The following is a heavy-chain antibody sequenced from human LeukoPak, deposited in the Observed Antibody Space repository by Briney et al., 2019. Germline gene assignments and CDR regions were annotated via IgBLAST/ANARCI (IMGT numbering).Heavy chain of an antibody. CDR1: GGSFSGYY. CDR3: ARGGRYYGSGSYQIYYYYYMDV. J-gene: IGHJ6*03. D-gene: IGHD3-10*01. V-gene: IGHV4-34*01. CDR2: INHGGST. Sequence: SETLSLTCAVYGGSFSGYYWSWIRQPPGKGLEWIGEINHGGSTNYNPSLKSRVTISVDTSKNQFSLKLSSVTAADTAVYYCARGGRYYGSGSYQIYYYYYMDVWVKGTAVTVSS.